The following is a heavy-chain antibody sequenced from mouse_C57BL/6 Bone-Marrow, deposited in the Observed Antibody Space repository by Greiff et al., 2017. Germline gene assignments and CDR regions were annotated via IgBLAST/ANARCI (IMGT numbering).Heavy chain of an antibody. CDR1: GYTFTSYW. J-gene: IGHJ3*01. V-gene: IGHV1-72*01. CDR3: AREGDGYPFAY. Sequence: QVQLKQPGAELVKPGASVKLSCKASGYTFTSYWMHWVKQRPGRGLEWIGRIDPNSGGTKYNEKFKSKATLTVDKPSSTAYMQLSSLTSEDSAVYYCAREGDGYPFAYWGQGTLVTVSA. CDR2: IDPNSGGT. D-gene: IGHD2-3*01.